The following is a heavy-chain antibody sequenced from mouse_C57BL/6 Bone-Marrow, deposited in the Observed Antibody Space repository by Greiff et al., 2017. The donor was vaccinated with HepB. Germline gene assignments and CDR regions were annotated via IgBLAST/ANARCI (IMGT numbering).Heavy chain of an antibody. CDR3: ARRRGSSLYAMDY. D-gene: IGHD1-1*01. CDR1: GYTFTSYW. V-gene: IGHV1-55*01. CDR2: IYPGSGST. Sequence: QVQLKQSGAELVKPGASVKMSCKASGYTFTSYWITWVKQRPGQGLEWIGDIYPGSGSTNYNEKFKSKATLTVDTSSSTAYMQLSSLTSEDSAVYYCARRRGSSLYAMDYWGQGTSVTVSS. J-gene: IGHJ4*01.